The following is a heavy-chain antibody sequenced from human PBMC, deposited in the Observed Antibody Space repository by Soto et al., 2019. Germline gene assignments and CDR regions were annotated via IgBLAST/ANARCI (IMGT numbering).Heavy chain of an antibody. CDR1: GFTFDDYA. V-gene: IGHV3-9*01. CDR2: ISWNSGNT. CDR3: AKYSSSYCSRRNCYFDY. J-gene: IGHJ4*02. Sequence: EVQLVESGGGLVQPGRSLRLSCAASGFTFDDYAMHWVRQAPGKGLEWVSGISWNSGNTGYADSVKGRFTISRDNAKNSLHLHMNSLRAEDTALYYCAKYSSSYCSRRNCYFDYWGQGTLVTVSS. D-gene: IGHD2-15*01.